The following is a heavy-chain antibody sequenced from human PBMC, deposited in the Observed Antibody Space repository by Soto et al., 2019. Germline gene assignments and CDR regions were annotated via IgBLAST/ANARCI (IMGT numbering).Heavy chain of an antibody. J-gene: IGHJ4*02. CDR3: ARLYSLDFNPHFDY. CDR2: IYYSGST. V-gene: IGHV4-61*08. CDR1: GGSISSGGYY. D-gene: IGHD5-18*01. Sequence: PSETLSLTCTVSGGSISSGGYYWSWIRQHPGKGLEWIGYIYYSGSTNYNPSLKSRVTISVDTSKNQFSLKLSSVTAADTAVYYCARLYSLDFNPHFDYWGQGTLVTVSS.